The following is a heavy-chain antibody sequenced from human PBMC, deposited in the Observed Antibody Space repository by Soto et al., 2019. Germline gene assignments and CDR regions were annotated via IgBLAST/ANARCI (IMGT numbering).Heavy chain of an antibody. CDR2: IYYSGST. CDR1: GGSISSSNYY. Sequence: QLQLQESGPGLVKPSETLSLTCTVSGGSISSSNYYWGWIRHPPGKGLAWIGSIYYSGSTYYNPSLKSRVTISVATSNNQFSLKLSSVTAADTAVYYCARLVYDSSGYRPGWGQGTLVTVSS. D-gene: IGHD3-22*01. J-gene: IGHJ4*02. CDR3: ARLVYDSSGYRPG. V-gene: IGHV4-39*01.